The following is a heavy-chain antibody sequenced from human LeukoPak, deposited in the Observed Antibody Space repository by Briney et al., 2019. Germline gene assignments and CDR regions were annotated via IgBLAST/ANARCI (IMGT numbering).Heavy chain of an antibody. Sequence: SETLSLTCTVSGGSISSYYWSWIRQPPGKGLEWIGYIYYSGSTNYNPSLKSRVTISVDTSKNQFSLKLSSVTAADTAVYYCARQTREPRIAFDIWGQGTMVTVSS. CDR2: IYYSGST. J-gene: IGHJ3*02. CDR3: ARQTREPRIAFDI. V-gene: IGHV4-59*08. CDR1: GGSISSYY. D-gene: IGHD1-26*01.